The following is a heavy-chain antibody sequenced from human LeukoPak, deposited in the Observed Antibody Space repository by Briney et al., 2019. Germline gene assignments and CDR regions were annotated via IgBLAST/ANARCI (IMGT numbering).Heavy chain of an antibody. J-gene: IGHJ4*02. CDR2: IYSGGTT. V-gene: IGHV3-53*01. Sequence: GGTLRLSCAASGFTFSVHGINWVRQAPGKGLEWVSLIYSGGTTYYADSVKGRFTISRDNSKNTLYLQMNSLRAEDTAVYYCARRAGGYSHPYDYWGQGILVTVSS. D-gene: IGHD4-23*01. CDR1: GFTFSVHG. CDR3: ARRAGGYSHPYDY.